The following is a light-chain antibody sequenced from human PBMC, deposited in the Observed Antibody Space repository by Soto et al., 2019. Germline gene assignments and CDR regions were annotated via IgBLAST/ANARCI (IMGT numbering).Light chain of an antibody. CDR1: QSISSY. Sequence: DIQMTQSPSSLSASVGDRVTITCRASQSISSYLNWYQQKPGKAPKLLIYAASSLQSGVPSRFRGSGSGTAVTLTISSLQHEDFATYYCQQSYSTPLTFGGGTKVEIK. J-gene: IGKJ4*01. CDR3: QQSYSTPLT. CDR2: AAS. V-gene: IGKV1-39*01.